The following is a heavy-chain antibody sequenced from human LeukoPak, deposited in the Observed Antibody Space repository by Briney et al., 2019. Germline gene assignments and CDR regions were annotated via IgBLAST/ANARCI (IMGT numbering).Heavy chain of an antibody. CDR3: AGDYNSLTGLNY. CDR1: GFTFTNYW. D-gene: IGHD3-9*01. CDR2: IRTQANNDAT. J-gene: IGHJ4*02. Sequence: EGSLRLSCAASGFTFTNYWMTWVRQASGKGLEWLGRIRTQANNDATAYGASVKGRFIISRDDSRNTAYLQMNSLKTEDTAVYYCAGDYNSLTGLNYWGQGTLVTVSS. V-gene: IGHV3-73*01.